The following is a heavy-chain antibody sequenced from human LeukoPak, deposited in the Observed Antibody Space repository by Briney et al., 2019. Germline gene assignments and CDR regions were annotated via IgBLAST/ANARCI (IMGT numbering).Heavy chain of an antibody. V-gene: IGHV3-23*01. CDR1: GFTFSSYA. J-gene: IGHJ1*01. CDR2: ISGSGGST. CDR3: ARDLAVAAWGIQH. Sequence: GGSLRLSCAASGFTFSSYAMSWVRQAPGKGLEWVSAISGSGGSTYYADSVKGRFTISRDNAKNSLYLQMNSLRAEDTAVYYCARDLAVAAWGIQHWGQGTLVTVSS. D-gene: IGHD6-19*01.